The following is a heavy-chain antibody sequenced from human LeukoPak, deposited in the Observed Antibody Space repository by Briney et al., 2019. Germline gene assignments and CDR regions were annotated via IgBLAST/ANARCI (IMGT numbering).Heavy chain of an antibody. Sequence: GGSLRLSCAASGFTFSSYAMSWVRQAPGKGLEWVSAISGSGGSTYYADSVKGRFTISRGNAKNSLYLQMNSLRAEDTAVYYCARDSYYYGMDVWGQGTTVTVSS. CDR2: ISGSGGST. J-gene: IGHJ6*02. V-gene: IGHV3-23*01. CDR3: ARDSYYYGMDV. CDR1: GFTFSSYA.